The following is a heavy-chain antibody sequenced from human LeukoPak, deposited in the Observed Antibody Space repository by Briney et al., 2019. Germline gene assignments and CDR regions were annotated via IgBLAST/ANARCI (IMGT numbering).Heavy chain of an antibody. J-gene: IGHJ2*01. V-gene: IGHV1-8*01. Sequence: GASVKVSCKASGYTFTSYDINWVRQATGQGLEWMGWMNPNSGNTGYAQKFQGRVTMTRNTSISTAYMELSSLRSEDTAVYYCARGRYSDFLSGRNYYWYFDLWGRGTLVTVSS. CDR2: MNPNSGNT. CDR1: GYTFTSYD. D-gene: IGHD3-3*01. CDR3: ARGRYSDFLSGRNYYWYFDL.